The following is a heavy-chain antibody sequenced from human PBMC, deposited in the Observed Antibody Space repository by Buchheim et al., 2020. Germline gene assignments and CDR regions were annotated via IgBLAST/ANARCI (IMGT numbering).Heavy chain of an antibody. D-gene: IGHD2-2*01. Sequence: QVQLVESGGGVVQPGRSLRLSCTASGFTLSIYGMHWVRQAPGKGLEWVAVIWSDGSNKYYADSVKGRFTVSRDNSMNTLYLQMNSLRAEDTAVYYCARDGGYCSSTSCFMGVWGTGTT. CDR1: GFTLSIYG. CDR2: IWSDGSNK. V-gene: IGHV3-33*01. J-gene: IGHJ6*04. CDR3: ARDGGYCSSTSCFMGV.